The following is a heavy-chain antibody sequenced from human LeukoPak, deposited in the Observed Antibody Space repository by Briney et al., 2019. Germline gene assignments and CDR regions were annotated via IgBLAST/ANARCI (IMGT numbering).Heavy chain of an antibody. CDR2: ISGTAGST. D-gene: IGHD3-10*01. CDR3: TKDPPVGYYNGSGSFFDY. J-gene: IGHJ4*02. Sequence: GGSLRLSCAASGFTFNNYAMNWVRQAPGKGLEWVSTISGTAGSTYYADSVKGRFTISRDNSKNTLSLQMNSLRAEDTAVYYCTKDPPVGYYNGSGSFFDYWGQGTLVTVSS. V-gene: IGHV3-23*01. CDR1: GFTFNNYA.